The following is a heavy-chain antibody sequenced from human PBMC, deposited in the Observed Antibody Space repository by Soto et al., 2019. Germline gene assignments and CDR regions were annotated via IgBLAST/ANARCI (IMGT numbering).Heavy chain of an antibody. J-gene: IGHJ4*02. V-gene: IGHV4-4*02. Sequence: PSETLSLTCAVSSGSISSSNWWSWVRQPPGKGLEWIGEIYHSGSTNYNPSLKSRVTISVDTSKNQFSLKLSSVTAADTAVYYCARESQQQVDYWGQGTLVTVSS. D-gene: IGHD6-13*01. CDR3: ARESQQQVDY. CDR2: IYHSGST. CDR1: SGSISSSNW.